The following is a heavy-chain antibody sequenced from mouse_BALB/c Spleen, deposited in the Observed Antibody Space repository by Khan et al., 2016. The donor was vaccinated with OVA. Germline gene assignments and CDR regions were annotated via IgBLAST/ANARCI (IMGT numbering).Heavy chain of an antibody. CDR3: ARVYGGDFDY. J-gene: IGHJ2*01. Sequence: VQLQESGPGLVKPSQSLSLTCPVTGYSIASDYAWNWIRQFPGNTLEWMGFISYSGNTNYNPSLKSRISITRDTSKNQFFLQLNSVTSEDTATYYCARVYGGDFDYWGQGTTLTVSS. V-gene: IGHV3-2*02. CDR2: ISYSGNT. CDR1: GYSIASDYA. D-gene: IGHD1-1*01.